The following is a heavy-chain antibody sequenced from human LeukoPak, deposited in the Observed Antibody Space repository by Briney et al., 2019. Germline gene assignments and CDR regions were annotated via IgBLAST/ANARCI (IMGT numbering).Heavy chain of an antibody. V-gene: IGHV1-18*01. CDR2: ISAYNGNT. D-gene: IGHD3-16*01. CDR1: GYTFTSYG. J-gene: IGHJ4*02. Sequence: SVKVSCKASGYTFTSYGISWVRQAPGQGLEWMGWISAYNGNTNYAQKLQGRVTMTTDTSTSTAYMELRSLRSDDTAVYYCARDPVVDDYIWGSYIGVDYWGQGTLVTVSS. CDR3: ARDPVVDDYIWGSYIGVDY.